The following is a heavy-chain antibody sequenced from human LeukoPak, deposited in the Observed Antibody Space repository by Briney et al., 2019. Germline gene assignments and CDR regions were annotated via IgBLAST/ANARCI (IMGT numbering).Heavy chain of an antibody. CDR1: GGSISSSSYY. Sequence: SETLSLTCTVSGGSISSSSYYWGWIRQPPGKGLEWIGSIYYSGSTYYNPSLKSRVTISVDTSKNHFSLKLSSVTAADTAVYYCARHTGSGWHFDYWGQGTLVTVSS. CDR3: ARHTGSGWHFDY. CDR2: IYYSGST. J-gene: IGHJ4*02. D-gene: IGHD6-19*01. V-gene: IGHV4-39*01.